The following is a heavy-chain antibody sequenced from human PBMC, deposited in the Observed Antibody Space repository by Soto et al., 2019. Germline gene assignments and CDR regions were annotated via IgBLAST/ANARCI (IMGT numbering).Heavy chain of an antibody. V-gene: IGHV4-61*01. J-gene: IGHJ6*02. D-gene: IGHD3-10*01. CDR3: ARGTVRGVISYYYGMDV. CDR1: GGSVSSGSYY. Sequence: QVQLQESGPGLVKPSETLSLTCTVSGGSVSSGSYYWSWIRQPPGKGLEWIGYIYYSGSTNYNPSLKSRVTISVDTSKNQFSLKLSSLTAADTAVYYCARGTVRGVISYYYGMDVWGQGTTVTVSS. CDR2: IYYSGST.